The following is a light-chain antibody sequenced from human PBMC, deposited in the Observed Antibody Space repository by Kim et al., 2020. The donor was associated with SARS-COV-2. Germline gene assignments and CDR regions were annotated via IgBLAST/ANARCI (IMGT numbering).Light chain of an antibody. Sequence: SYELTQPPSVSVAPGKTARITCGGTSIGSKSVHWYQQKPAQAPVLVITYDSVRPSGIPERCSGSSSGNTAAVTISRVEAGDEADYYCQVWDSSDDHRVVFGGGTKLTVL. CDR2: YDS. CDR3: QVWDSSDDHRVV. CDR1: SIGSKS. V-gene: IGLV3-21*04. J-gene: IGLJ2*01.